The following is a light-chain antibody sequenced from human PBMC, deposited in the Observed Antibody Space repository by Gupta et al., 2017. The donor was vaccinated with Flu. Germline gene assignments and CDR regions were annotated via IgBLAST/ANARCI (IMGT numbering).Light chain of an antibody. J-gene: IGKJ4*01. Sequence: DIVMTQSPDSLAVSLGARSTINCKSRQSVLYSSNNKNYLPWYQQKPGQPPKLLIYWATTREYGVPDRFSGSGSGTDFTRTISSLQAEDVAVYYCQQYDTTPSFGGGTKVEIK. CDR3: QQYDTTPS. V-gene: IGKV4-1*01. CDR1: QSVLYSSNNKNY. CDR2: WAT.